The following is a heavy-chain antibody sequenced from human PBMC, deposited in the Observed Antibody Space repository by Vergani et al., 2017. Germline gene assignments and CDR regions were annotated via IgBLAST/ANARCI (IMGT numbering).Heavy chain of an antibody. CDR3: ARRGRGYCSSSSCYIIDY. CDR2: IYPGDSDT. J-gene: IGHJ4*02. CDR1: GYSFTSYW. D-gene: IGHD2-2*02. V-gene: IGHV5-51*03. Sequence: EVQLVQSGAEVKKPGESLKISCKASGYSFTSYWIGWVRQRPGKGLEWMGIIYPGDSDTRYSPSFQGQVTISADKSISTAYLQWSSLKAADTAMYYCARRGRGYCSSSSCYIIDYWGQGTVVTVSS.